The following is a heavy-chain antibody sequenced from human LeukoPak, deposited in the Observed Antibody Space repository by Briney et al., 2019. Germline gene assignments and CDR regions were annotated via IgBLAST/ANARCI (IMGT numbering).Heavy chain of an antibody. Sequence: PGGSLRLSCAASGFTFSSYAMSWVRQAPGEGLEWLSIICGDGGCTYYTDSVKGRFTISRDNSKNTLYLQMNSLRAEDTAIYYCAKATRDSSGYSHYFDYWGRGTLVSVSS. J-gene: IGHJ4*02. CDR1: GFTFSSYA. CDR2: ICGDGGCT. V-gene: IGHV3-23*01. CDR3: AKATRDSSGYSHYFDY. D-gene: IGHD3-22*01.